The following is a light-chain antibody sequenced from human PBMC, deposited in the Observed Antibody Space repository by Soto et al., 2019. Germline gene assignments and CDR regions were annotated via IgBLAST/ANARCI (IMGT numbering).Light chain of an antibody. CDR2: GAS. Sequence: EIVLMQTPGTLSLSPGERATLSCRASQSVSSNLLAWYQQKPGQAPRLLIYGASSRATGIPDRFSGSGSGTDSTLTISRLEPEDFALYYCQQDADSPITFGPGTKVDIK. CDR1: QSVSSNL. CDR3: QQDADSPIT. J-gene: IGKJ3*01. V-gene: IGKV3-20*01.